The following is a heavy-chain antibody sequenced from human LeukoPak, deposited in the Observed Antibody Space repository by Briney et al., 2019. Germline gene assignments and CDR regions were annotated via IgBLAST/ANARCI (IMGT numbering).Heavy chain of an antibody. CDR1: GFTFSTYA. CDR2: IRPDGDRT. J-gene: IGHJ4*02. D-gene: IGHD6-19*01. CDR3: AREQSGTRGWYTVDY. Sequence: PGGSRRLSCAASGFTFSTYAITWVRQGPGKGLEWVSAIRPDGDRTYYANSVRGRFTISRDNSKDTVYLQINGLRVEDTAVYYCAREQSGTRGWYTVDYWGQGTLVTVSS. V-gene: IGHV3-23*01.